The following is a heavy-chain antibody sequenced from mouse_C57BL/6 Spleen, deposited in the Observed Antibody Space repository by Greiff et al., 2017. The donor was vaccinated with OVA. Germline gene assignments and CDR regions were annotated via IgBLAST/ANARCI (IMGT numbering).Heavy chain of an antibody. CDR2: ISSGSSTI. CDR1: GFTFSDYG. CDR3: ARASFYGNYGAY. V-gene: IGHV5-17*01. J-gene: IGHJ3*01. Sequence: EVQLQESGGGLVKPGGSLKLSCAASGFTFSDYGMHWVRQAPEKGLEWVAYISSGSSTIYYADTVKGRFTISRDNAKNTLFLQMTSLRSEDTAMYYCARASFYGNYGAYWGQGTLVTVSA. D-gene: IGHD2-1*01.